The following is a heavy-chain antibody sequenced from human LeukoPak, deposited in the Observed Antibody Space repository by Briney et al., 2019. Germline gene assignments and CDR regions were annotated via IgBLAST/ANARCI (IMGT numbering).Heavy chain of an antibody. Sequence: ASVKVSCKASGYTFTGYYVHWVRQAPGQGLEWMGWINPNSGGTNYAQKFQGRVTMTRDTSISTAYMELSRLRSDDTAVYYCAAKPASLYYYGMDVWGQGTTVTVSS. J-gene: IGHJ6*02. CDR2: INPNSGGT. V-gene: IGHV1-2*02. CDR3: AAKPASLYYYGMDV. CDR1: GYTFTGYY.